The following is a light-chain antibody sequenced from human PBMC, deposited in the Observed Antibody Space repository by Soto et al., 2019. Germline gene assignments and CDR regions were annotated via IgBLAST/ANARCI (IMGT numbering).Light chain of an antibody. Sequence: QSVLTQPASVSGSPGQSITISCTGTSSDVGGYNYVSWYQQHPGKAPKLMIYDVSNRPSGVSNRFSGSKSGNTASLTISGFQAEDVADYYCSSYTSSSTLEVFGTG. CDR1: SSDVGGYNY. J-gene: IGLJ1*01. CDR2: DVS. V-gene: IGLV2-14*01. CDR3: SSYTSSSTLEV.